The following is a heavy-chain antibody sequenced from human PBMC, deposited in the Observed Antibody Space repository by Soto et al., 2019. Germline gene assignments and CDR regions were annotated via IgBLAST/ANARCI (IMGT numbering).Heavy chain of an antibody. CDR2: ISSSSSTI. J-gene: IGHJ6*02. D-gene: IGHD3-3*01. CDR1: GFTFSSYS. CDR3: ARDWAYDFWSGYYTAYYYYGMDV. Sequence: EVQLVESGGGLVQPGGSLRLSCAASGFTFSSYSMNWVRQAPGKGLEWVSYISSSSSTIYYADSVKGRFTISRDNAKNSLYLQMNRLIDEDTAVYYCARDWAYDFWSGYYTAYYYYGMDVWSQGTTLTVSS. V-gene: IGHV3-48*02.